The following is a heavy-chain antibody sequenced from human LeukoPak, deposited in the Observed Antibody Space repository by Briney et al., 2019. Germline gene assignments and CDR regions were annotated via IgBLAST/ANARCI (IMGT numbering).Heavy chain of an antibody. CDR1: GFXFSSYD. D-gene: IGHD3-10*01. J-gene: IGHJ4*02. CDR2: MCTAGDT. V-gene: IGHV3-13*04. Sequence: GGSLRLSCAASGFXFSSYDIHWVRQPTGKGLEWVSAMCTAGDTYYPGSVKGRFTISRDNAKNSLYLQMKSLRDEDTAVYYCARYGSGTSYITNYFDYWGQGTLVTVSS. CDR3: ARYGSGTSYITNYFDY.